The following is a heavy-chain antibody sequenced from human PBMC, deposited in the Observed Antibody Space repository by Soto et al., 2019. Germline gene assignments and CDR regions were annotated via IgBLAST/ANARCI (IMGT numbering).Heavy chain of an antibody. CDR1: GFFSFDGYA. D-gene: IGHD2-21*02. CDR3: XXXGDDCIFDN. V-gene: IGHV3-30*04. Sequence: QVQLVESGGGVVQPGKSVRLSCAASGFFSFDGYAVHWVRQAPGTGLEWVAVISYDARRTYYADSVMGRFTISRDKSXXXXXXXXXXXXXXXXXXXXXXXXGDDCIFDNWGQGSPVIVSS. CDR2: ISYDARRT. J-gene: IGHJ4*02.